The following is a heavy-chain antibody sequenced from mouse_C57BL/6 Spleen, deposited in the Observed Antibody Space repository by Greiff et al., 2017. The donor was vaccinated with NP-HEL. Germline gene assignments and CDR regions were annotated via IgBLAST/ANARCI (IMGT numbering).Heavy chain of an antibody. CDR2: IDPETGGT. J-gene: IGHJ3*01. Sequence: QVQLKQSGAELVRPGASVTLSCKASGYTFTDYEMHWVKQTPVHGLEWIGAIDPETGGTAYNQKFKGKAILTADKSSSTAYMELRSLTSEDSAVYYCLYYDYDGFAYWGQGTLVTVSA. CDR3: LYYDYDGFAY. D-gene: IGHD2-4*01. V-gene: IGHV1-15*01. CDR1: GYTFTDYE.